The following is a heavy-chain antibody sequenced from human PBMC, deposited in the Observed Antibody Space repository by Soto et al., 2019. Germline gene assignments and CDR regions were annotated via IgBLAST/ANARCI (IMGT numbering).Heavy chain of an antibody. CDR2: IIPIFGTA. D-gene: IGHD3-22*01. V-gene: IGHV1-69*06. J-gene: IGHJ4*02. CDR3: ARCYYDSSGPNQYYFDY. CDR1: GGTFSSYA. Sequence: QVQLVQSGAEVKKPGSSVKVSCKASGGTFSSYAISWVRQAPGQGLEWMGGIIPIFGTANYAQKFQGRVTITADKATSTAYMERSSLRSEDTAVYYCARCYYDSSGPNQYYFDYWGQGTLVTVSS.